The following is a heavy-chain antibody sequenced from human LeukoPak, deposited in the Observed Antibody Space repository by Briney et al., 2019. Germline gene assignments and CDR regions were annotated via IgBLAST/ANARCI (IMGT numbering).Heavy chain of an antibody. CDR3: AAGGGAVAGTLDN. D-gene: IGHD6-19*01. CDR1: GFTFSSYG. J-gene: IGHJ4*02. CDR2: IWYDGSNE. Sequence: GSLSLSCAASGFTFSSYGMYWVRQAPGKGLEWVAVIWYDGSNEYYVDSVKGRFTIARDNSENTLFLQMNSLRVEDTAVYFCAAGGGAVAGTLDNWGQGTLVIVSS. V-gene: IGHV3-33*01.